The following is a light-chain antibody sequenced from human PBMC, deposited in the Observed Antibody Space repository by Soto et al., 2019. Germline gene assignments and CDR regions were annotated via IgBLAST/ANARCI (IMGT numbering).Light chain of an antibody. Sequence: QSVLTQPPSVSDTPRQRATISCSRITSNIGDNAVNWYQQSPGKPPKLLIYYADLLSSVVSDRFSGSKSGTPATLAISGLRSEDEADYYCAAWDDSLNGWVFGGGTKLTVL. CDR3: AAWDDSLNGWV. CDR1: TSNIGDNA. V-gene: IGLV1-36*01. CDR2: YAD. J-gene: IGLJ3*02.